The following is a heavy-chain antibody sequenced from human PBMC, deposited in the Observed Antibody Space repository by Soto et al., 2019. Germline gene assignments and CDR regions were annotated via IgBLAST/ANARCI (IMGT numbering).Heavy chain of an antibody. CDR3: ALKRWSNFDY. D-gene: IGHD2-15*01. J-gene: IGHJ4*02. CDR1: GFSLTTSGVG. CDR2: IYWDDDK. V-gene: IGHV2-5*02. Sequence: QITLKESGPTLVRPTQTLTLTCTFSGFSLTTSGVGVGWIRQPPGKALEWLAVIYWDDDKRYRPSLKSRLTITKDTSKIQVVLTVTNIDPVDTATYYCALKRWSNFDYWGQGTRVTVSS.